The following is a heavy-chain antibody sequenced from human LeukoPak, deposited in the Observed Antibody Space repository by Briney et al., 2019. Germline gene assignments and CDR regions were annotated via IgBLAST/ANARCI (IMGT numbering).Heavy chain of an antibody. D-gene: IGHD3-3*01. Sequence: PSETLSLACAVYGGSFSGYYWSWIRQPPGKGLEWIGEINHSGSTNYNPSLKSRVTISVDTSKNQFSLKLSSVTAADTAVYYCARAGGYYSTWGQGTLVTVSS. CDR3: ARAGGYYST. CDR1: GGSFSGYY. J-gene: IGHJ4*02. CDR2: INHSGST. V-gene: IGHV4-34*01.